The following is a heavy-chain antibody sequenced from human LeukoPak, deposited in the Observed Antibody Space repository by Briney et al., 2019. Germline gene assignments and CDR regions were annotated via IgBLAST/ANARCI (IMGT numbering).Heavy chain of an antibody. D-gene: IGHD3-10*01. CDR1: GFTFSTYG. CDR3: ARYYGSGRGYYGLDV. J-gene: IGHJ6*02. CDR2: IPCDGSNK. V-gene: IGHV3-30*03. Sequence: PGGSLRLSCEASGFTFSTYGMHWVRQAPGKGLEWITLIPCDGSNKYYADSVKGRFTISRDNSKNTLYLQMNSLRAEDTAVYYCARYYGSGRGYYGLDVWGQGTTVTVFS.